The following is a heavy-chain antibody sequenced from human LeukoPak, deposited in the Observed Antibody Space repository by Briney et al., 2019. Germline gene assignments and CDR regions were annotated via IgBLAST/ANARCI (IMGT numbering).Heavy chain of an antibody. Sequence: QPGRSLRLSCAASGFNFSSHGMHWVRQAPGKGLEWVAVIWYDGSNKYYADSVKGRFTISRDNSKNTLYLQMNSLRAEDTAVYYCAKVTMIVVVIYDYMDVWGKGTTVTVSS. J-gene: IGHJ6*03. V-gene: IGHV3-33*06. CDR1: GFNFSSHG. D-gene: IGHD3-22*01. CDR2: IWYDGSNK. CDR3: AKVTMIVVVIYDYMDV.